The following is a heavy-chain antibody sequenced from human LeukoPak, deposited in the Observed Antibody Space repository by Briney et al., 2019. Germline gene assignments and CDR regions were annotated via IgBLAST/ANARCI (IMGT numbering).Heavy chain of an antibody. J-gene: IGHJ4*02. V-gene: IGHV1-3*03. CDR1: GYTFTSYA. CDR3: AREPVGSYYDYYFDY. D-gene: IGHD1-26*01. Sequence: ASVKVSCKASGYTFTSYAMNWVRQAPGQRLEWMGWINAGNGNTKYSQEFQGRVTITRDTSASTAYMELSSLRSEDMAVYYCAREPVGSYYDYYFDYWGQGTLVTVSS. CDR2: INAGNGNT.